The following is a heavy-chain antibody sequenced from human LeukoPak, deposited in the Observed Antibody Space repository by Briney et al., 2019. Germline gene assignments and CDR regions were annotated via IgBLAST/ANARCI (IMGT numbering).Heavy chain of an antibody. V-gene: IGHV1-18*04. Sequence: AASVKVSCKASGYTFTSYGISWVRQAPGQGLEWMGWISAYNGNTNHAQKLQGRVTMTTDTSTSTAYMELRSLRSDDTAVYYCARSYSGGWYADYWGQGTLVTVSS. CDR1: GYTFTSYG. CDR3: ARSYSGGWYADY. J-gene: IGHJ4*02. CDR2: ISAYNGNT. D-gene: IGHD6-19*01.